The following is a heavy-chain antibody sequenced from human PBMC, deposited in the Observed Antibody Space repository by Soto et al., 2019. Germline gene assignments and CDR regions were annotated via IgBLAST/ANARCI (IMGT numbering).Heavy chain of an antibody. D-gene: IGHD3-10*01. CDR3: ASSLLWFGEDNLEDYYYGMDV. J-gene: IGHJ6*02. CDR2: IYSGGST. CDR1: GFTVSSNY. Sequence: GGSLRLSCAASGFTVSSNYMSWVRQAPGKGLEWVSVIYSGGSTYYADSVKGRFTISRDNSKNTLYLQMNSLRAEDTAVYYCASSLLWFGEDNLEDYYYGMDVWGQGTTVTVSS. V-gene: IGHV3-53*01.